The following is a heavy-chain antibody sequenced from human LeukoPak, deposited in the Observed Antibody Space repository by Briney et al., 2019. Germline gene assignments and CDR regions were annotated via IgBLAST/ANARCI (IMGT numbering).Heavy chain of an antibody. D-gene: IGHD2-15*01. CDR2: LSNSGDSR. V-gene: IGHV3-23*01. CDR3: ARCSGGSYYHSDDY. Sequence: PGGSLRLSCAASGFTFSSYAMSWVRQAPGKGLEWVSGLSNSGDSRYYADSVQGRFTISRDNSKNTLYLQMNSLRAEDTAVYYCARCSGGSYYHSDDYWGQGTLVTVSS. J-gene: IGHJ4*02. CDR1: GFTFSSYA.